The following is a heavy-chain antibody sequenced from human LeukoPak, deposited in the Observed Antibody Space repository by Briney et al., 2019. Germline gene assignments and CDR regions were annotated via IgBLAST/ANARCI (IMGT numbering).Heavy chain of an antibody. J-gene: IGHJ5*02. CDR3: ARVYGSGSFNL. D-gene: IGHD3-10*01. V-gene: IGHV3-66*01. CDR2: LYDDDNA. Sequence: PGGSLRLSCVASGFALSTTYMSWVRQAPGKGLEWVSVLYDDDNANYGDSVKGRFTVSRDISTNTLYLQMNSLRVDDTAVYYCARVYGSGSFNLWGQGTLVTVSS. CDR1: GFALSTTY.